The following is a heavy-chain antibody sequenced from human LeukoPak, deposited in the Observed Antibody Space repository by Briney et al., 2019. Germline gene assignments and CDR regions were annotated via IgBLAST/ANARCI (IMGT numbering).Heavy chain of an antibody. D-gene: IGHD3-22*01. V-gene: IGHV3-30*18. CDR3: AKDGRSYSSGYYYDY. J-gene: IGHJ4*02. CDR2: ISYDGSNK. CDR1: GFTFSSYG. Sequence: GGSLRLSCAASGFTFSSYGMHWVRQAPGKGLEWVAVISYDGSNKYYADSVKGRFTISRDNSKNTLYLQMNSLRAEDTAVYYCAKDGRSYSSGYYYDYWGQGTLVTVSS.